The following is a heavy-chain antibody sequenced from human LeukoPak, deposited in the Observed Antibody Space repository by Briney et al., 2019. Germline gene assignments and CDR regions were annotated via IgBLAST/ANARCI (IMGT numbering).Heavy chain of an antibody. D-gene: IGHD6-6*01. CDR1: GYTFTSYD. J-gene: IGHJ4*02. Sequence: ASVKVSCKASGYTFTSYDINWVRQATGQGLEWMGWMNPNSGNTGYAQKFQGRVTITRNTSISTAYMELSSLRSEDTAVYYCARGFWQLGWVFDYWGQGTLVTVSS. CDR2: MNPNSGNT. V-gene: IGHV1-8*03. CDR3: ARGFWQLGWVFDY.